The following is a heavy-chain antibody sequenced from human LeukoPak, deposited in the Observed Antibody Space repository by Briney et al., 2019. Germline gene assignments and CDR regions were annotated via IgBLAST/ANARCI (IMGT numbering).Heavy chain of an antibody. J-gene: IGHJ5*02. CDR3: ARGGAAADWFDP. Sequence: SETLSLTCAVSGGSISSGGYSWSWIRQPPGKGLEWIGYIYHSGSTYYNPSLKSRVTISVDRSKNQFSLKLSSVTAADTAVYCCARGGAAADWFDPWGQGTLVTVSS. D-gene: IGHD6-13*01. CDR2: IYHSGST. V-gene: IGHV4-30-2*01. CDR1: GGSISSGGYS.